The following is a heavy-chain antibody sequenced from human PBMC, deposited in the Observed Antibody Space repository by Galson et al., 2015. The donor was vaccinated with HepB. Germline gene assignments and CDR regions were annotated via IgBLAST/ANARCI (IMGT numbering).Heavy chain of an antibody. CDR3: ASGSVRWQLPEAFGY. V-gene: IGHV1-18*04. D-gene: IGHD2-15*01. CDR1: GYTLTSYG. J-gene: IGHJ4*02. CDR2: ISAYNGNT. Sequence: SCKASGYTLTSYGISWVRQAPGQGLEWMGWISAYNGNTNYAQKLQGRVTMTTDTSTSTAYMELRSLRSDDTAVYYCASGSVRWQLPEAFGYWGQGTLVTVSS.